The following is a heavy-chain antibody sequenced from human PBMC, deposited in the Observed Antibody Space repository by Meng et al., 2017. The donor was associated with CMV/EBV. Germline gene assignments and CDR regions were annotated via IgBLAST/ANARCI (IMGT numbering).Heavy chain of an antibody. J-gene: IGHJ5*02. D-gene: IGHD6-19*01. Sequence: CTVSGGSISSYYWSWIRQPPGKGLEWIGYIYYSGSTNYNPSLKSRVTISVDTSKNQFSLKLSSVTAADTAVYYCARDRAVAGTGWFDPWGQGTLVTVSS. CDR3: ARDRAVAGTGWFDP. V-gene: IGHV4-59*01. CDR2: IYYSGST. CDR1: GGSISSYY.